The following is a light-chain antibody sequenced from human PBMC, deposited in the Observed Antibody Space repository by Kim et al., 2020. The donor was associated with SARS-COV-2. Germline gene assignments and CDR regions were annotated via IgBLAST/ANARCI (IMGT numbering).Light chain of an antibody. V-gene: IGLV1-40*01. Sequence: RVTISCIGSSSNIGAGYDVHWYQQVPGTAPKLLIYSNVIRPSGVPDRFYGSKSGTSASLAITGLQGDDDADYYCQSYDSSLSGYVFGTGTKVTVL. CDR3: QSYDSSLSGYV. J-gene: IGLJ1*01. CDR1: SSNIGAGYD. CDR2: SNV.